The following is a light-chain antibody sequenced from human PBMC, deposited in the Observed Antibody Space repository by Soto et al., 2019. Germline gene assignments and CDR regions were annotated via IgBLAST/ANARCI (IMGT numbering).Light chain of an antibody. V-gene: IGKV3-15*01. Sequence: EMVMTQSPATLSVSPGERATLSCRASQSVGSNLAWYQQKPGQAPRLLIYGASTRATGIPARFSGSGSGTEFTLTISSLQSEDFAVYYCQQYNNWPPYTFGQGTKVDIK. CDR3: QQYNNWPPYT. CDR1: QSVGSN. CDR2: GAS. J-gene: IGKJ2*01.